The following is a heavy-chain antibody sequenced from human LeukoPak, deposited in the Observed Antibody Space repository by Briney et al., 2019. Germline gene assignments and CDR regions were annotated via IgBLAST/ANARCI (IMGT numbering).Heavy chain of an antibody. CDR3: AFGYYDYVWGSYRPVYFDY. CDR1: GGSFSGYY. J-gene: IGHJ4*02. D-gene: IGHD3-16*02. CDR2: INHSGST. V-gene: IGHV4-34*01. Sequence: NPSETLSLTCAVYGGSFSGYYWSWIRQPPGKGLEWIGEINHSGSTNYNPSLKSRVTISVDTSKNQFSLKLSSVTAADTAVYYCAFGYYDYVWGSYRPVYFDYWGQGTLFTVSS.